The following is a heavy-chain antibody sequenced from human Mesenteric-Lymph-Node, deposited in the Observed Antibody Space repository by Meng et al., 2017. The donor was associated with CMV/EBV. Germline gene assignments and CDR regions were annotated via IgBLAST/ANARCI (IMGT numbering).Heavy chain of an antibody. V-gene: IGHV3-33*01. CDR3: ARDNYGMDV. CDR1: GFTFSNYN. Sequence: GESLKISCAASGFTFSNYNMHWVRQALGKGLEWVAVIWYDGRNKYYADSVKGRFTISRVNSKNVLYLQMNSLRAEDTAVYYCARDNYGMDVWGQGATVTVSS. J-gene: IGHJ6*02. CDR2: IWYDGRNK.